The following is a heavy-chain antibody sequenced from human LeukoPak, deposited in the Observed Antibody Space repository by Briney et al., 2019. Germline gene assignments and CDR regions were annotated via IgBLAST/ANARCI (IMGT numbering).Heavy chain of an antibody. CDR3: ARGEDTAMTIDY. Sequence: SVKVSCKASGDTFSSYAISWVRQAPGQGLEWMGRIIPILGIANYAQKFQGRVTITADKSTSTAYMELSSLRSEDTAVYYCARGEDTAMTIDYWGQGTLVTVSS. CDR1: GDTFSSYA. J-gene: IGHJ4*02. D-gene: IGHD5-18*01. V-gene: IGHV1-69*04. CDR2: IIPILGIA.